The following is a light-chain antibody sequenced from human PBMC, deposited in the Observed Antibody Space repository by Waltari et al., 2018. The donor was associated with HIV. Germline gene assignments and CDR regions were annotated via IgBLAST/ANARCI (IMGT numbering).Light chain of an antibody. CDR2: DND. J-gene: IGLJ3*02. Sequence: QPVLTQPPSVSAAPGQTLTISCSGSIPHISTCYLSCCQQLPGTAPKLIIYDNDKRPSGIPDRFSASKSGTSATLGITGLQTGDEADYYCGTWDNSLSPWVFGGGTKLTVL. CDR1: IPHISTCY. CDR3: GTWDNSLSPWV. V-gene: IGLV1-51*01.